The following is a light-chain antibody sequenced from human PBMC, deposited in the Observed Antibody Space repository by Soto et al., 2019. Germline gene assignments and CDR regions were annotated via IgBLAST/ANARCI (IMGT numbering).Light chain of an antibody. V-gene: IGKV3-20*01. CDR2: GAS. J-gene: IGKJ2*01. CDR3: QHYGNSLTHT. CDR1: QIVSSSY. Sequence: EIVLTQSPGTLSSSPGERATLSCRANQIVSSSYLAWYQQKPGQAPRVLIYGASHRAAGIPDRFSGSGSGTDFTLTISRLEPEDFALYYCQHYGNSLTHTFGQGTKLEIK.